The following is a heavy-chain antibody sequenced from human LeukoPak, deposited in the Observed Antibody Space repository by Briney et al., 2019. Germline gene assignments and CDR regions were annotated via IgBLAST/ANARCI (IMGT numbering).Heavy chain of an antibody. CDR1: GFTFSSYS. J-gene: IGHJ4*02. D-gene: IGHD5-18*01. CDR2: ISSSSSYI. V-gene: IGHV3-21*01. Sequence: PGESLRLSCAASGFTFSSYSMNWVRQAPGKGLEWVSSISSSSSYIYYADSVKGRFTISRDNAKNSLYLQMNSLRAEDTAVYYCAIGENNYGYYYFDYWGQGTPVTVSS. CDR3: AIGENNYGYYYFDY.